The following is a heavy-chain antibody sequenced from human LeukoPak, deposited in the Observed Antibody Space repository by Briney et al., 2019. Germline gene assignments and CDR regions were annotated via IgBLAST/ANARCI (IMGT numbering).Heavy chain of an antibody. D-gene: IGHD2-2*01. CDR1: GYYISSGYY. Sequence: SETLSLTCAVSGYYISSGYYWGWIRQPPGKGLEWIGSIYHSGSTYYNPSLKSRVTISVDTSKNQFSLKLSSVTAADTAVYYCARHAPMGYCSSTSCWGFDYWGQGTLVTVSS. J-gene: IGHJ4*02. CDR2: IYHSGST. CDR3: ARHAPMGYCSSTSCWGFDY. V-gene: IGHV4-38-2*01.